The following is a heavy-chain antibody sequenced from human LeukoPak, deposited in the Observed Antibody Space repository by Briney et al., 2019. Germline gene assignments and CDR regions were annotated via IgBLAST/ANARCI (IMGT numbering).Heavy chain of an antibody. Sequence: SETLSLTCTVSGGSISSYYWSRIRQPPGKGLEWIGYIYYSGSTNYNPSLKSRVTISVDTSKNQFSLKLSSVTAADTAVYYCARPYSSGWYGWAFDIWGQGTMVTVSS. CDR2: IYYSGST. D-gene: IGHD6-19*01. CDR3: ARPYSSGWYGWAFDI. V-gene: IGHV4-59*08. J-gene: IGHJ3*02. CDR1: GGSISSYY.